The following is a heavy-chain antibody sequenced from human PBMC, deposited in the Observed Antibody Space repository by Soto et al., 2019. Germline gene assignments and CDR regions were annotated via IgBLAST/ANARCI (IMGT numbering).Heavy chain of an antibody. Sequence: PSETLSLTCAVYGRSFSGYYWSWIRQPPGKGLEWIGEINHSGSTNYNPSLKSRVTISVDTSKNQFSLKLSSVTAADTAVYYCARGLGYWGQGTLVTVSS. D-gene: IGHD3-16*01. CDR3: ARGLGY. CDR1: GRSFSGYY. CDR2: INHSGST. J-gene: IGHJ4*02. V-gene: IGHV4-34*01.